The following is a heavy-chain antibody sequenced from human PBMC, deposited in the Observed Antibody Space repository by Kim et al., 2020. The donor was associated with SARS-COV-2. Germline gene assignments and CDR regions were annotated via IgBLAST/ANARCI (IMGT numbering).Heavy chain of an antibody. CDR1: GLTVSRNY. V-gene: IGHV3-53*01. CDR3: ARVVRNFYDSSGYTWDGFDV. CDR2: IYSGGST. J-gene: IGHJ3*01. Sequence: GGSLRLSCAASGLTVSRNYMTWVRQAPGKGLEWVSVIYSGGSTYYADSVKGRFTISRDNSKNTVYLQVNSLRAEDTAVYYCARVVRNFYDSSGYTWDGFDVWVQGTMVTVSS. D-gene: IGHD3-22*01.